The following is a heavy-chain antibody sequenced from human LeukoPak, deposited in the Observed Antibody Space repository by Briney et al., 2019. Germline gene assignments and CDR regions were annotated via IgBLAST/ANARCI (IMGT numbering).Heavy chain of an antibody. CDR2: MNHNSGNT. CDR3: ARVLPRSRYGSGSYYKSRDDY. D-gene: IGHD3-10*01. V-gene: IGHV1-8*01. Sequence: ASVKVSCKASGYTFTSYDINWVRQATGQGLECMGWMNHNSGNTGYAQKFQGRVTMTRNTSISTAYMELSSLRSEDTAVYYCARVLPRSRYGSGSYYKSRDDYWGQGTLVTVSS. CDR1: GYTFTSYD. J-gene: IGHJ4*02.